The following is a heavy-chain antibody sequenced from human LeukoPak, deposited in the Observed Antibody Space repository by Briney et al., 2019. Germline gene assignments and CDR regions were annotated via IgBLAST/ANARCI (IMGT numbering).Heavy chain of an antibody. V-gene: IGHV1-69*05. CDR3: ARVYSSGWSFDY. CDR1: GGTFSSYA. CDR2: IIPLFGTA. D-gene: IGHD6-19*01. J-gene: IGHJ4*02. Sequence: GASVKVSCKDSGGTFSSYAISWVRQAPGQGLDWMGGIIPLFGTAHYAQKFQGRVTMTTDTSTSTAYMELRGLRSDDTAVCYCARVYSSGWSFDYWGQGTLVTVSS.